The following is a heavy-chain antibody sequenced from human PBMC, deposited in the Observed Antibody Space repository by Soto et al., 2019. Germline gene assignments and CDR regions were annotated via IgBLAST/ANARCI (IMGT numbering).Heavy chain of an antibody. J-gene: IGHJ1*01. CDR3: ARVLVAVAPLFQH. D-gene: IGHD6-19*01. CDR2: ISSSGSTI. Sequence: GGSLRLSCAASGFTFSDYYMSWIRQAPGKGLEWVSYISSSGSTIYYADSVKGRFTISRDNAKNSLYLQMNSLRAEDTAVYYCARVLVAVAPLFQHWGQGTLVTVSS. V-gene: IGHV3-11*01. CDR1: GFTFSDYY.